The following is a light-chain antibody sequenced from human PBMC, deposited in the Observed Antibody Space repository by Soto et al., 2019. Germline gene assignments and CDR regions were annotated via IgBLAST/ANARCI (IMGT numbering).Light chain of an antibody. J-gene: IGLJ1*01. V-gene: IGLV2-14*01. Sequence: LTQPASVSGSPGQSITISCTGTSSDVGGYNYVSWYQQHPGKAPKLMIYDVSNRPSGVSNRLSGSKSGNTASLTISGLQAEDEADYYCSSYTSSSTVFGTGTKVTVL. CDR2: DVS. CDR1: SSDVGGYNY. CDR3: SSYTSSSTV.